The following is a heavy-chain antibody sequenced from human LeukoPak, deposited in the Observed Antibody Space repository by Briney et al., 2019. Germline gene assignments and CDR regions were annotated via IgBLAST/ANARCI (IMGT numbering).Heavy chain of an antibody. Sequence: GGSLRLSCAASGFTFSDYYMSWIRQAPGEGLEWVSYISSSSSYTNYADSVKGRFTISRDNAKNSLYLQMNSLRAEDTAVYYCARFQGGAVAGIDYWGQGTLVTVSS. CDR3: ARFQGGAVAGIDY. CDR2: ISSSSSYT. D-gene: IGHD6-19*01. V-gene: IGHV3-11*06. CDR1: GFTFSDYY. J-gene: IGHJ4*02.